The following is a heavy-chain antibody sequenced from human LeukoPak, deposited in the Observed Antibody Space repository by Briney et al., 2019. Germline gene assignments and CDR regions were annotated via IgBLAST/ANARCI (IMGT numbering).Heavy chain of an antibody. CDR1: GGSFSGYY. CDR2: INHSGST. Sequence: SETLSLTCAVYGGSFSGYYWSWIRQPPGKGLEWIGEINHSGSTNYNPSLKSRVTISVDTSKNQFSLKLSSATAADTAVYYCARVPPNYDFWSGTRYYYYMDVWGKGTTVTVSS. CDR3: ARVPPNYDFWSGTRYYYYMDV. D-gene: IGHD3-3*01. J-gene: IGHJ6*03. V-gene: IGHV4-34*01.